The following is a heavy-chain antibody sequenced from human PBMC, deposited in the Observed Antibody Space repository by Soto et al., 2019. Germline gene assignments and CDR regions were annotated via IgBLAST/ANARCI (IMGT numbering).Heavy chain of an antibody. CDR1: GYTFTSYG. Sequence: ASVKVSCKASGYTFTSYGISWVRQAPGQGLEWMGWISAYNGNTNYAQKLQGRVTMTTDTSTSTAYMELRSLRSDDTAVYYCARDPTPYRPLTGFDYWGQGTLVTVSS. V-gene: IGHV1-18*01. D-gene: IGHD1-26*01. CDR3: ARDPTPYRPLTGFDY. J-gene: IGHJ4*02. CDR2: ISAYNGNT.